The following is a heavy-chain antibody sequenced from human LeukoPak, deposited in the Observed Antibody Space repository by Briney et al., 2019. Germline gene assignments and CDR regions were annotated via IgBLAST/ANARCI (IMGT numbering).Heavy chain of an antibody. V-gene: IGHV1-69*06. CDR1: GGTFSSYA. Sequence: SVKVSCKASGGTFSSYAISWVRQAPGQGLEWMGGIIPIFGTANYAQEFQGRVTITADKSTSTAYMELSSLRSEDTAVYYCARGLLWFGELPYYYYYGMDVWGKGTTVTVSS. CDR3: ARGLLWFGELPYYYYYGMDV. CDR2: IIPIFGTA. D-gene: IGHD3-10*01. J-gene: IGHJ6*04.